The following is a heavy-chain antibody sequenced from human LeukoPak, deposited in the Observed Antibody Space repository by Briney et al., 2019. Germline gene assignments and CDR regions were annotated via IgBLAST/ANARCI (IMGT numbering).Heavy chain of an antibody. Sequence: SGGSLRLSCAASGFTFSSYAMSWVRQAPGKGLEWVSVITGSGDITYYADSVKGRFTISRDNSKNMAYLQMNSLRAEDTAVYYCAKDFLSTGGSIIWGRGTLVTVSS. CDR2: ITGSGDIT. CDR1: GFTFSSYA. D-gene: IGHD2-15*01. J-gene: IGHJ4*02. V-gene: IGHV3-23*01. CDR3: AKDFLSTGGSII.